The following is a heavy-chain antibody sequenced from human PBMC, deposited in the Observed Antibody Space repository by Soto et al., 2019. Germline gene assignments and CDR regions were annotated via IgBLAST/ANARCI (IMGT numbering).Heavy chain of an antibody. J-gene: IGHJ5*02. CDR1: GYXFTSYL. V-gene: IGHV5-51*01. D-gene: IGHD3-22*01. CDR3: ARKDKSGYFNWFDP. Sequence: EXLKISCRPSGYXFTSYLLAWVRHMPGKGLEWMGIIFPSDSDTRYSPSFQGQVTISADRSNSTVFLQLARLKASDTALYFCARKDKSGYFNWFDPWGQGTLVTAPQ. CDR2: IFPSDSDT.